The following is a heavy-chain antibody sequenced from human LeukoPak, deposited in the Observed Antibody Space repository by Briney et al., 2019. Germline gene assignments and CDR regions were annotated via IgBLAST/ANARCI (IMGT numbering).Heavy chain of an antibody. Sequence: GGSLRLSCAASGFTFSSYWMSWVRQAPGKGLEWVSSISSSSSYIYYADSVKGRFTISRDNAKNSLYLQMNSLRAEDTAVYYCARSGGNCYNWGQGTLVTVSS. J-gene: IGHJ4*02. CDR2: ISSSSSYI. V-gene: IGHV3-21*01. CDR1: GFTFSSYW. D-gene: IGHD2-15*01. CDR3: ARSGGNCYN.